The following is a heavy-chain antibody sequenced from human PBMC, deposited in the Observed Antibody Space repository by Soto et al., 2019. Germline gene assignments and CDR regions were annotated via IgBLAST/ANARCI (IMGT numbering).Heavy chain of an antibody. Sequence: PSETLSLTCAVYGGSFSGYYWTWIRQPPGTGLEWVGEINHSGSTNYNPSLKSRVTISVDTSKNQFSLEVSSVTAADTGLYYCASRRSSWYYDSWGQGTLVTVSS. J-gene: IGHJ4*01. CDR2: INHSGST. CDR1: GGSFSGYY. CDR3: ASRRSSWYYDS. D-gene: IGHD6-13*01. V-gene: IGHV4-34*01.